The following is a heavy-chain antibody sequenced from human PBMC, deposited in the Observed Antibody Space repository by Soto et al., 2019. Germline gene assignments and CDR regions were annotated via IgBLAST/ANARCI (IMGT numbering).Heavy chain of an antibody. V-gene: IGHV3-48*02. CDR1: GFTFSSYG. Sequence: GGSLRLSCAASGFTFSSYGMHWVRQAPGKGLEWLSYISSSSNTIFYADSVKGRFTISRDSANSSLYLQLNSLRDDDTAVYFCARGLGWRRGPFDFWGQGTPVTVSS. CDR3: ARGLGWRRGPFDF. J-gene: IGHJ4*02. CDR2: ISSSSNTI. D-gene: IGHD2-21*01.